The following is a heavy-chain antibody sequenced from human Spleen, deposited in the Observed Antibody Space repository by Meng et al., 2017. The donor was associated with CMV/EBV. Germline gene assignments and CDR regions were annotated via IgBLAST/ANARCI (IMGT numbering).Heavy chain of an antibody. CDR1: ISSSSYY. J-gene: IGHJ5*02. Sequence: ISSSSYYWDGSRQPPGKGLEWIGNIYSRGSTNYNPSLKSRVTISVDTSKNQFSLRLSSVTAADTAVYYCARQTNDFWSDDPRGWFDPWGQGTLVTVSS. V-gene: IGHV4-39*01. CDR2: IYSRGST. CDR3: ARQTNDFWSDDPRGWFDP. D-gene: IGHD3-3*01.